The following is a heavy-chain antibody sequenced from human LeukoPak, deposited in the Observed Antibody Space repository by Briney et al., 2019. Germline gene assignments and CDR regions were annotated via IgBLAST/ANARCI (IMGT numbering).Heavy chain of an antibody. Sequence: SETLSLTCAVYGGSFSGYYWTWIRQPPGKGLEWIGGINHSGSTNYNPSLKSPVTISVDTSNNQFSLKVRSVTAADTAVYYCATTSYYYDSPDYWGQGTLVTVSS. J-gene: IGHJ4*02. CDR3: ATTSYYYDSPDY. D-gene: IGHD3-22*01. CDR1: GGSFSGYY. CDR2: INHSGST. V-gene: IGHV4-34*01.